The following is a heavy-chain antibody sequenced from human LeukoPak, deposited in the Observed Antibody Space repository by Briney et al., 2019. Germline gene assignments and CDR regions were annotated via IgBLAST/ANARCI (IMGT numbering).Heavy chain of an antibody. CDR1: GFIFSGYA. D-gene: IGHD3-3*01. CDR3: ASGYDFWSGYPPAQYSMDV. CDR2: ISYDGSNE. V-gene: IGHV3-30-3*01. Sequence: GRSLRLSCAASGAASGFIFSGYAMHWVRQAPGKGLEWVAIISYDGSNEYYAGSVRGRFIIPRDNSRDTIYLQMSSLRVEDTAVYYCASGYDFWSGYPPAQYSMDVWGQGTTVTVSS. J-gene: IGHJ6*02.